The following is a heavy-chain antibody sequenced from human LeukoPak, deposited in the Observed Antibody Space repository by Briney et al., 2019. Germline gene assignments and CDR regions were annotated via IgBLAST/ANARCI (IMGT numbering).Heavy chain of an antibody. D-gene: IGHD6-25*01. CDR3: ARSGGCVDY. J-gene: IGHJ4*02. CDR2: IKQDGSEK. CDR1: GFTFSSYW. V-gene: IGHV3-7*04. Sequence: GGSLRLSCAASGFTFSSYWMSWVRQSRGKGLEWVANIKQDGSEKHYVDSVKGRFTISRDNAKNSLYLQMNSLRAEDRAVYYCARSGGCVDYWGQGTLVTASS.